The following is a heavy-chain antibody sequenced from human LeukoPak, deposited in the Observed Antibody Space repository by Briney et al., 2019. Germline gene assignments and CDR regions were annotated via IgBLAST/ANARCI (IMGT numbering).Heavy chain of an antibody. V-gene: IGHV1-2*02. J-gene: IGHJ3*02. D-gene: IGHD2-2*01. CDR3: ARVKRVVPAAPDAFDI. CDR2: INPNSGGT. CDR1: GYTFTSYA. Sequence: ASVKVSCKASGYTFTSYAMNWVRQAPGQGLEWMGWINPNSGGTNYAQKFQGRVTMTRDTSIGTAYMELSRLRSDDTAVYYCARVKRVVPAAPDAFDIWGQGTMVTVSS.